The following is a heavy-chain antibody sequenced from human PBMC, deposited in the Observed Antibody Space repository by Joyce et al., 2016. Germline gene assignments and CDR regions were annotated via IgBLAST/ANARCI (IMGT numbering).Heavy chain of an antibody. CDR1: GGSMSSSRYY. CDR2: ISYSEST. D-gene: IGHD4-23*01. CDR3: ARLYSGNTIDY. Sequence: QLQLQESGPGLVKPSETLSLTCTVSGGSMSSSRYYWGWIRQPPGKGLEWIGSISYSESTYYNPSLKSRVTISVDTSKNQFTLNLSSMTAADTAVHYCARLYSGNTIDYWGQGTLVTVSS. V-gene: IGHV4-39*01. J-gene: IGHJ4*02.